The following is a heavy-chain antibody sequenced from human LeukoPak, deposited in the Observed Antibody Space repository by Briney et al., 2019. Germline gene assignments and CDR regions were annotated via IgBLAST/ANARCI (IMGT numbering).Heavy chain of an antibody. Sequence: GGSLRLSCAASGFTFSSYWMSWVRQAPGKGLEWVANIMQDGSEKFYVDSVKGRFTISRDNAKNSLYLQMDSLRADDTAVYYCASPGGIAAAGDAFDIWGQGTMVTVSS. CDR3: ASPGGIAAAGDAFDI. D-gene: IGHD6-13*01. CDR2: IMQDGSEK. CDR1: GFTFSSYW. V-gene: IGHV3-7*01. J-gene: IGHJ3*02.